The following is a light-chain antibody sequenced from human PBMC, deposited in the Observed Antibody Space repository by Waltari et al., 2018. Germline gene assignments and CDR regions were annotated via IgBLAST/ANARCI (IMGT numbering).Light chain of an antibody. V-gene: IGKV3-20*01. CDR3: QQYDSIVLT. Sequence: IVLTQSPGTLSLSPGERATLSCRASQSVSNNVLNWYQQRPGQAPRLLIYGASSRATGIPDRFSGSGSGTDFTLTISRLEPEDFAVYYWQQYDSIVLTFGGGTKVEI. J-gene: IGKJ4*01. CDR2: GAS. CDR1: QSVSNNV.